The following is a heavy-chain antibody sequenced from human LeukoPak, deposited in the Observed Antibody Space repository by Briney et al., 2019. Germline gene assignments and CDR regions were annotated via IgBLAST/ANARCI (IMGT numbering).Heavy chain of an antibody. CDR3: ARVYRDDFWSGYSTHFDY. CDR2: SFYSGGT. D-gene: IGHD3-3*01. V-gene: IGHV4-59*01. Sequence: SETLSLTCSVSGGSISTFYWSWIRQPPGKGLEWIGYSFYSGGTNYSPSLKSRLTLSVDTSKNQFSLKLTSVTAADTAVYYCARVYRDDFWSGYSTHFDYWGQGTLVTVSS. CDR1: GGSISTFY. J-gene: IGHJ4*02.